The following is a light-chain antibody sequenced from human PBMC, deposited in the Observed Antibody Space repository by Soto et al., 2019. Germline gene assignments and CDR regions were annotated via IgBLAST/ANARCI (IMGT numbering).Light chain of an antibody. Sequence: DIQMTQSPSSLSASKGDRVTIPCQASQALTDHLNCYQQKPGKAPKLLISDASNLQTGVPSRFRGSGSGRDFSFPISSLDPEYIATYYCHEYDRVVWTFGHGTQVEIK. CDR2: DAS. CDR1: QALTDH. J-gene: IGKJ1*01. CDR3: HEYDRVVWT. V-gene: IGKV1-33*01.